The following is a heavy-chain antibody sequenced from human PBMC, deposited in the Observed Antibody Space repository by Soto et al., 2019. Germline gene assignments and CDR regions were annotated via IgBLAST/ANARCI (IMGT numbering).Heavy chain of an antibody. D-gene: IGHD4-17*01. J-gene: IGHJ6*02. CDR2: INHSGST. CDR1: GGSISSGGYS. CDR3: ASYGDYYYYGMDV. Sequence: SETLSLTCAVSGGSISSGGYSWSWIRQPPGKGLEWIGEINHSGSTNYNPSLKSRVTISVDTSKNQFSLKLSSVTAADTAVYYCASYGDYYYYGMDVWGQGTTVTVSS. V-gene: IGHV4-34*01.